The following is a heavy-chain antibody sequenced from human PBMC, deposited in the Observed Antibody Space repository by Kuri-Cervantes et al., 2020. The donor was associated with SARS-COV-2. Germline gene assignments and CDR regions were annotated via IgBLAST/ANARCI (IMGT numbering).Heavy chain of an antibody. J-gene: IGHJ4*02. CDR1: GGTFSSYA. D-gene: IGHD5-18*01. Sequence: ASVKVSCKASGGTFSSYAISWVRQAPGQGLEWMGWINPNSGGTNYAQKFQGRVTMTRDTSISTAYMELSRLRSDDTAVYYCARVELWPLLNPFFDYWGQGTLVTVSS. CDR3: ARVELWPLLNPFFDY. CDR2: INPNSGGT. V-gene: IGHV1-2*02.